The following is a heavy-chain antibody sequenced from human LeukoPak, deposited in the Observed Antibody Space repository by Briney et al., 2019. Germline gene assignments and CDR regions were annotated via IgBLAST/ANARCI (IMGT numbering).Heavy chain of an antibody. V-gene: IGHV4-59*08. J-gene: IGHJ4*02. Sequence: TLSVTCTVSGGSISSYYWIWIRQPPGRGREGMGYIYYSGSTNYNPSLKSRVTISVDTSKNQISLKLSSVTAADTAVYYCARRAVRGVIDYWGQGTLVTVSS. CDR1: GGSISSYY. D-gene: IGHD3-10*01. CDR3: ARRAVRGVIDY. CDR2: IYYSGST.